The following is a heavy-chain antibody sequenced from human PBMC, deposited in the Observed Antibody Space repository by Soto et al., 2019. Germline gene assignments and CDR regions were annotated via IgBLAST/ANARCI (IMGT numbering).Heavy chain of an antibody. CDR2: ISSSSSYI. CDR1: GFTFSSYS. Sequence: KSGGSLRLSCAASGFTFSSYSMNWVRQAPGKGLEWVSSISSSSSYIYYADSVKGRLTISRDNAKNSLYLQMNSLRAEDTAVYYCARDRAGIAAVHPGVVEYYYYGMDVWGQGTTVTVSS. D-gene: IGHD6-13*01. V-gene: IGHV3-21*01. J-gene: IGHJ6*02. CDR3: ARDRAGIAAVHPGVVEYYYYGMDV.